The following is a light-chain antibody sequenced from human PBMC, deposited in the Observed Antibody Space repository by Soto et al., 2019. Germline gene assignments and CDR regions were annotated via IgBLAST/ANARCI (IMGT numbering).Light chain of an antibody. J-gene: IGKJ1*01. CDR1: QGISNC. CDR3: QKYNSAPQT. Sequence: DIQMTQSPSSLSASVGDRVTITCRANQGISNCLAWYQQKPGQVPKLLMYAASTLHSGVPSRFSGSRSGTDFTLTISSLQPEDVATYYCQKYNSAPQTFGQGTKVEIK. CDR2: AAS. V-gene: IGKV1-27*01.